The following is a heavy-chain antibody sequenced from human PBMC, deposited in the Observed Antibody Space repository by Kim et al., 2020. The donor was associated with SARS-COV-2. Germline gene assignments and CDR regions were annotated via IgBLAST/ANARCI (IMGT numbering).Heavy chain of an antibody. J-gene: IGHJ6*02. V-gene: IGHV3-30*18. CDR1: GFTFSSYG. CDR2: ISYDGSNK. Sequence: GGSLRLSCAASGFTFSSYGMHWVRQAPGKGLEWVAVISYDGSNKYYADSVKGRFTISRDNSKNTLYLQMNSLRAEDTAVYYCAKDQGEAVATAYYYYGMDVWGQGTTVTVSS. CDR3: AKDQGEAVATAYYYYGMDV. D-gene: IGHD5-12*01.